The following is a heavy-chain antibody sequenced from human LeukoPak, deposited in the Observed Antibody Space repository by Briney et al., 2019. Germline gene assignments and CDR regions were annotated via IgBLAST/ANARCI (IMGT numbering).Heavy chain of an antibody. CDR1: GFTFSSYG. V-gene: IGHV3-30*18. CDR3: AKMDCSGGSCYFDY. D-gene: IGHD2-15*01. CDR2: ISYDGSNK. J-gene: IGHJ4*02. Sequence: QSGGSLRLSCAASGFTFSSYGMHWVRQAPGKGLEWVAVISYDGSNKYYADSVKGRFTISRDNSKNTPYLQMNSLRAEDTAVYHCAKMDCSGGSCYFDYWGQGTLVTVSS.